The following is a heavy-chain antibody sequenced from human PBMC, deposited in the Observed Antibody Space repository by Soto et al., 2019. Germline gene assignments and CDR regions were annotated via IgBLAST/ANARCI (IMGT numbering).Heavy chain of an antibody. CDR2: IYYSGST. J-gene: IGHJ5*02. Sequence: QLQLQESGPGLVKPSETLSLTCTVSGGSISSSSYYWGWIRQPPGKGLEWIGSIYYSGSTSYNPSRKSRVTIPVETPKNRFSMKLSSVPAADTAVYYCARPKDCTNGVCYTGDWFDPWGQGTLVTVSS. CDR1: GGSISSSSYY. D-gene: IGHD2-8*01. V-gene: IGHV4-39*01. CDR3: ARPKDCTNGVCYTGDWFDP.